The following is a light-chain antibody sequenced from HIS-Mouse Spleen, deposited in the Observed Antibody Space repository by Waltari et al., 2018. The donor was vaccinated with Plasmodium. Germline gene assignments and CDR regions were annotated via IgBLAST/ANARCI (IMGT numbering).Light chain of an antibody. CDR1: SSDVGGSNY. CDR3: CSYAGSYTLV. CDR2: DVS. J-gene: IGLJ2*01. Sequence: QSALTQPRSVSGSPGPSVTISCTGTSSDVGGSNYVSWYQQPPGKAPKLMIYDVSKRPSGVPDRFSGSKSGNTASLTISGLQAEDEADYYCCSYAGSYTLVFGGGTKLTVL. V-gene: IGLV2-11*01.